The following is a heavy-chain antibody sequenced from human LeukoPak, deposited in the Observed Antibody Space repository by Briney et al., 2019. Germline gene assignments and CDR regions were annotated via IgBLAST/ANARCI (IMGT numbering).Heavy chain of an antibody. CDR3: ARRVSRSYYDSSGYGGWYFDL. J-gene: IGHJ2*01. D-gene: IGHD3-22*01. CDR1: GGTFSSYA. CDR2: IIPIFGTA. V-gene: IGHV1-69*01. Sequence: ASVKVSCKASGGTFSSYAISWVRQAPGQGLEWMGGIIPIFGTANYAQKFQGRVTITADESTSTVYMELSSLRSEDTAVYYCARRVSRSYYDSSGYGGWYFDLWGRGTLVTVSS.